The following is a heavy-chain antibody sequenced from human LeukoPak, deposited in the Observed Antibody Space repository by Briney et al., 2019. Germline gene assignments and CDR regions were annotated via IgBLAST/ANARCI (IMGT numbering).Heavy chain of an antibody. CDR1: GGSFSGYY. Sequence: PSETLSLTCAVYGGSFSGYYWSWIRQPPGKGLEWIGEINHSGSTNYNPSLKSRVTISVDTSKNQFSLKLSSVTAADTAVYYCARDHPTRRLSSIAAPGPNWFDPWGQGTLVTVSS. CDR2: INHSGST. CDR3: ARDHPTRRLSSIAAPGPNWFDP. V-gene: IGHV4-34*01. D-gene: IGHD6-6*01. J-gene: IGHJ5*02.